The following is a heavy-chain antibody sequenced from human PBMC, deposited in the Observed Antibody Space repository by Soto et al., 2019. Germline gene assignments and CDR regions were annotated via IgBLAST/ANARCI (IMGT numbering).Heavy chain of an antibody. D-gene: IGHD6-13*01. V-gene: IGHV3-23*01. Sequence: GGSLRLSCAASGFTFSSYAMSWVRQAPGKGLERVSAISGSGGSTYYADSVKGRFTVSRDNSKNTVHLQMNSLRAEDTAVYYCSKDTRKYSSSWYYYGTAVSGLGTTV. CDR3: SKDTRKYSSSWYYYGTAV. CDR1: GFTFSSYA. CDR2: ISGSGGST. J-gene: IGHJ6*01.